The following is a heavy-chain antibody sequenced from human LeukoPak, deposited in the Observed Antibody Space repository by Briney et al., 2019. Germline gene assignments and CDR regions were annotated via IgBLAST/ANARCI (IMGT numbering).Heavy chain of an antibody. V-gene: IGHV1-2*02. CDR1: GYRFTGDD. CDR3: VRGRPTSPDIVSKLFDY. J-gene: IGHJ4*02. D-gene: IGHD5/OR15-5a*01. Sequence: ASVTLSRKGCGYRFTGDDMDWVWRGPGQGLEWEGWINPNTSDTQYAQNFQGRVTMTRNTSINTAYMEVRFDDTAVYYSVRGRPTSPDIVSKLFDYWGQGALVTVSS. CDR2: INPNTSDT.